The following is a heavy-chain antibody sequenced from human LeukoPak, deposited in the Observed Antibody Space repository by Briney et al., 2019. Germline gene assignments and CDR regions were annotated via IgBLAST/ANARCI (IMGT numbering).Heavy chain of an antibody. J-gene: IGHJ4*02. V-gene: IGHV3-48*02. D-gene: IGHD3-9*01. CDR3: ATDQRYAFDY. CDR1: GFSFTDYP. CDR2: IRTTAEGAKYA. Sequence: GGSLRLSCAPSGFSFTDYPMNWVRQAPGKGLEWISNIRTTAEGAKYAYYADSVKGRVTTSRDDGKNTLYLHMNSLRDDDTAVYYCATDQRYAFDYWGQGILVTVSS.